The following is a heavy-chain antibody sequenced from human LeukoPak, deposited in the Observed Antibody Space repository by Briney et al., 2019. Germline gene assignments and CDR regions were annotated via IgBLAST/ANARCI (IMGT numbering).Heavy chain of an antibody. V-gene: IGHV1-24*01. CDR3: ATLLILTGYDWNTGLDY. CDR1: GYTLTELS. J-gene: IGHJ4*02. Sequence: GASVKVSCKVSGYTLTELSMHWVRQAPGKGLEWMGGFDPEDGETIYAQKFQGRVTMTEDTSTDTAYMELSSLRSEDTAVYYCATLLILTGYDWNTGLDYWGQGTLVTVSS. CDR2: FDPEDGET. D-gene: IGHD3-9*01.